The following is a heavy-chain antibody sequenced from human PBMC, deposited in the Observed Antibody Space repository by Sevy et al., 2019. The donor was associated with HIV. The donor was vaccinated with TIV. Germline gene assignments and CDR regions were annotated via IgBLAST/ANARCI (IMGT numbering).Heavy chain of an antibody. D-gene: IGHD1-1*01. CDR3: ARPLCNWNVCDVFDL. V-gene: IGHV3-66*02. J-gene: IGHJ3*01. Sequence: GGSLRLSCAASGFSISSHYMSWVRQAPGKGLEWVSVIYIGGSTYFANSVKGRFTLSRDNSKNTLYLEMNSLTAEDTAVYYCARPLCNWNVCDVFDLWGQGTVVTVSS. CDR2: IYIGGST. CDR1: GFSISSHY.